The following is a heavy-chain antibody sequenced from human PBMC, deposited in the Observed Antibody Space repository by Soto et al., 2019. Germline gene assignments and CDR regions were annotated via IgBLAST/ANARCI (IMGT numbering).Heavy chain of an antibody. CDR3: ARSYSSGWYGQHNWFDP. CDR1: GYTFTSYG. V-gene: IGHV1-18*01. J-gene: IGHJ5*02. Sequence: ASVKVSCKASGYTFTSYGISWVRQAPGQGLEWMGWISAYNGNTNYAQKLQGRVTMATDTSTSTAYMELRSLRSDDTAVYYCARSYSSGWYGQHNWFDPWGQGTLVTVSS. D-gene: IGHD6-19*01. CDR2: ISAYNGNT.